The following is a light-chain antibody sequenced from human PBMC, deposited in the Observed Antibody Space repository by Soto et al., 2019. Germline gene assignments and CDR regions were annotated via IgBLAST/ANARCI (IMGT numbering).Light chain of an antibody. Sequence: EIVMTQSPATLSVSPGERATLSCRASQSVSNNLAWFQHKPGQAPRLLIFGASTRATGIPARFSGSGSGTDFTLTISRLEPEDFAVYYCQQYGSSRWTFGQGTKVDIK. CDR2: GAS. CDR3: QQYGSSRWT. V-gene: IGKV3-15*01. CDR1: QSVSNN. J-gene: IGKJ1*01.